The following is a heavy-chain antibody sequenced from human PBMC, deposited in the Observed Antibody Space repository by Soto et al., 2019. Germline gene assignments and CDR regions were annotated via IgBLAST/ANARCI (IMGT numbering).Heavy chain of an antibody. J-gene: IGHJ4*02. CDR2: ISSSGSTI. CDR1: GFTFSDYY. Sequence: QVQLVESGGGLVKPGGSLRLSCAASGFTFSDYYMSWIRQAPGKGLEWVSYISSSGSTIYYADSVTGRFTISRDNGTNSLYMQMNSLRAEDTAVYYCASFPYNYGSGSYGPFDYWGQGPLVTVSS. CDR3: ASFPYNYGSGSYGPFDY. D-gene: IGHD3-10*01. V-gene: IGHV3-11*01.